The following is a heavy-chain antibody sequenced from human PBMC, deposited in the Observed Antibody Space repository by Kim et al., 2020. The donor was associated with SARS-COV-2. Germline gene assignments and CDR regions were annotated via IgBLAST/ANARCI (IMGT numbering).Heavy chain of an antibody. Sequence: GGSLRLSCTVAGFTFSSYEMNWVRQAPGKGLEWVSYISSSGRTIYYADSVKGRFTISRDNAENSLYLQMDSLAAEDTAVYYCAREPFDSGSYLGVEVNAFDIWGLGTMVTVSS. V-gene: IGHV3-48*03. CDR3: AREPFDSGSYLGVEVNAFDI. J-gene: IGHJ3*02. CDR1: GFTFSSYE. D-gene: IGHD1-26*01. CDR2: ISSSGRTI.